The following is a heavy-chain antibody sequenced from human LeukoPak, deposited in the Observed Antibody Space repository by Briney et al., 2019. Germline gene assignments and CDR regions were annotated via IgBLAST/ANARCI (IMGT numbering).Heavy chain of an antibody. CDR1: GGSISSGSYY. CDR2: IYTSGST. Sequence: SETLSLTCTVSGGSISSGSYYWSWIRQPAGKGLEWIGRIYTSGSTNYNPSLKSRVTISVDTSKNQFSLKLSSVTAADTAVYYCASSSWSDYCYMDVWGKGTTVTVSS. CDR3: ASSSWSDYCYMDV. V-gene: IGHV4-61*02. D-gene: IGHD6-6*01. J-gene: IGHJ6*03.